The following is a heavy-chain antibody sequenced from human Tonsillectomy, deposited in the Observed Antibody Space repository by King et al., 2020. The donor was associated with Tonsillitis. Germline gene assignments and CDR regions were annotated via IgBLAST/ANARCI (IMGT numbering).Heavy chain of an antibody. V-gene: IGHV1-46*01. CDR1: GYTFTRYY. J-gene: IGHJ2*01. D-gene: IGHD6-19*01. Sequence: VQLVQSGAEVKKPGASVKVSCKASGYTFTRYYMHWVRQAPGQGLEWMGIINPSGGSTSYAQKFQGRVTMTRDTSTSTVYMELSSLRSEDTAAYYCARVCLDSGGYTARWYFDLWGRGTLVTVSS. CDR3: ARVCLDSGGYTARWYFDL. CDR2: INPSGGST.